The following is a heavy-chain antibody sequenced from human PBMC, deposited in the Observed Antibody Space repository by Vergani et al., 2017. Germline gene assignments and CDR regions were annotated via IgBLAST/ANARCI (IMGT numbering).Heavy chain of an antibody. V-gene: IGHV4-4*08. CDR2: IYTSGST. CDR3: AREGYYYDSSGYYQPTFDY. J-gene: IGHJ4*02. Sequence: QLQLQESGPGLVKPSETLSLTCTVSGGSISSYYWSWIRQPPGKGLEWIGRIYTSGSTNYNPSLKSRVTISVDTSKNQFSLKLSSVTAADTAVYYCAREGYYYDSSGYYQPTFDYWGQGTLVTVSS. CDR1: GGSISSYY. D-gene: IGHD3-22*01.